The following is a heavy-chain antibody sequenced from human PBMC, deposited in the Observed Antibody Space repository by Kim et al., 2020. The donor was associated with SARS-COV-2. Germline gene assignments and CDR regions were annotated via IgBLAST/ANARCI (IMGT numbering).Heavy chain of an antibody. CDR2: IYYSGST. Sequence: SETLSLTCTVSGGSISSYYWSWIRQPPGKGLEWIGYIYYSGSTNYNPSLKSRVTISVDTSKNQFSLKLSSVTAADTAVYYCARETKFGELLVWGQGTLVTVSS. D-gene: IGHD3-10*01. CDR3: ARETKFGELLV. J-gene: IGHJ4*02. CDR1: GGSISSYY. V-gene: IGHV4-59*13.